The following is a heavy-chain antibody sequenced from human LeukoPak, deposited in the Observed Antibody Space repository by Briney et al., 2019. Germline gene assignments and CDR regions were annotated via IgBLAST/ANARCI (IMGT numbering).Heavy chain of an antibody. V-gene: IGHV3-7*04. D-gene: IGHD7-27*01. CDR1: GFTFRNYW. Sequence: PGGSRRLSCAASGFTFRNYWMSWVRQAPGKGLEGVANIKVDGSEMFYVDSVKGRFTISRDNAKDLLYLQMNRLRAEDTAVYYCARDKLTGDSYFTYWGQGTLVTVSS. CDR3: ARDKLTGDSYFTY. CDR2: IKVDGSEM. J-gene: IGHJ4*02.